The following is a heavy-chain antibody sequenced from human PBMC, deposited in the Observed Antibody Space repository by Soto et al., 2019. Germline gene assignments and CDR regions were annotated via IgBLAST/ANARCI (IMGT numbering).Heavy chain of an antibody. CDR3: ARDMYSSDYFVKWFEP. V-gene: IGHV3-30*04. CDR2: ISKDGMNK. D-gene: IGHD6-19*01. Sequence: QVRLVESGGGVVQPGRSLRLSCTASGFSFSSYAMYWFRQPPGKGLEWVAVISKDGMNKNYADSVKGRVTVSRDNANYSLDLQLNCLRGEDSAMYYCARDMYSSDYFVKWFEPWGQGTLVTVSS. CDR1: GFSFSSYA. J-gene: IGHJ5*02.